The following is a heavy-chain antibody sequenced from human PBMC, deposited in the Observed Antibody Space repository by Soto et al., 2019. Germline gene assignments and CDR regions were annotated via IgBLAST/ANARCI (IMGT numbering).Heavy chain of an antibody. V-gene: IGHV1-8*01. J-gene: IGHJ6*02. CDR1: GYTFTSYD. CDR2: MNPNSGNT. D-gene: IGHD3-16*01. Sequence: QVQLVQSGDEVNKPGASVKVSCKASGYTFTSYDINWVRQATGQGLERMGWMNPNSGNTGYAQKFQGRVTMTRNTSIHKAYMELSSMRSDDTAVYYCAREGVRGMDVWGQGTTVNVSS. CDR3: AREGVRGMDV.